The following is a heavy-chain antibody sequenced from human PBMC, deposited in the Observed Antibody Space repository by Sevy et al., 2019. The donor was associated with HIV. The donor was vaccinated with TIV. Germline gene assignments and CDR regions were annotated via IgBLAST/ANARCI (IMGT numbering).Heavy chain of an antibody. CDR1: GFSFSDHR. V-gene: IGHV3-30*18. CDR3: AKEVSTFGGVIGHPYDY. Sequence: GGSLRLSCVGSGFSFSDHRMHWVRQAPGKGLEWMAVISYDGRNTKYKADSVKGRFTISRDNSKNTLYLQMNSLRAEDTAIYYCAKEVSTFGGVIGHPYDYWGQGTLVTVSS. J-gene: IGHJ4*02. D-gene: IGHD3-16*02. CDR2: ISYDGRNTK.